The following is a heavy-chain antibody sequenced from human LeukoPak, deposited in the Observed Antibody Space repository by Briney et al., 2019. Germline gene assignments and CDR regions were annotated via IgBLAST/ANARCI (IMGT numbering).Heavy chain of an antibody. CDR3: ARDPGGYSYGRQDDAFDI. CDR1: GGSFSGYY. CDR2: IYYSGST. D-gene: IGHD5-18*01. Sequence: PSETLSLTCAVYGGSFSGYYWGWIRQPPGKGLEWIGSIYYSGSTYYNPSLKSRVTISVDTSKNQFSLKLSSVTAADTAVYYCARDPGGYSYGRQDDAFDIWGQGTMVTVSS. J-gene: IGHJ3*02. V-gene: IGHV4-34*01.